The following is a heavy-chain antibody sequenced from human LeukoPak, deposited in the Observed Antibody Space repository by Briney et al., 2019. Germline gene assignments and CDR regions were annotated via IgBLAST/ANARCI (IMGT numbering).Heavy chain of an antibody. CDR3: ARGGFGELSGYYYYYGMDV. Sequence: GRSLRLSCAASGFTFSSYGMHWVRQAPGKGLEWVAVIWYDGSNKYYADSVKGRFTISRDNSKNTLYLQMISLRAEDTAVYYCARGGFGELSGYYYYYGMDVWGKGTTVTVSS. J-gene: IGHJ6*04. D-gene: IGHD3-10*01. CDR2: IWYDGSNK. V-gene: IGHV3-33*01. CDR1: GFTFSSYG.